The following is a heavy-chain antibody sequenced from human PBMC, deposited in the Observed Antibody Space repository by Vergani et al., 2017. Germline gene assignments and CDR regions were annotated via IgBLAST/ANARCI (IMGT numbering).Heavy chain of an antibody. D-gene: IGHD3/OR15-3a*01. CDR3: ARTGFLDPYYYYYMDV. J-gene: IGHJ6*03. CDR1: GFTFSSYS. Sequence: EVQLVESGGGLVQPGGSLRLSCAASGFTFSSYSMNWVRQAPGKGLEWVSYISSSSSTIYYAESVKGRVTISRDNAKNSLYLQMNSLRAEDTAVYYCARTGFLDPYYYYYMDVWGKGTTVTVSS. CDR2: ISSSSSTI. V-gene: IGHV3-48*01.